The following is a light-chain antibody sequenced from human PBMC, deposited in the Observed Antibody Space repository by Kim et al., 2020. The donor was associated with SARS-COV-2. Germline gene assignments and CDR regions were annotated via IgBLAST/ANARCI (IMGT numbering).Light chain of an antibody. J-gene: IGLJ2*01. CDR2: DND. V-gene: IGLV1-51*01. CDR3: ATWDSRLSGVL. Sequence: QSVLTQPPSVSAPPGQKITISCSGTSSNIGNNFVSWYQQIPGRAPRLLIFDNDKRSSGVPVRFSGSKSATSATLGITGLQTGDEAHYYCATWDSRLSGVLFGGGTKVTVL. CDR1: SSNIGNNF.